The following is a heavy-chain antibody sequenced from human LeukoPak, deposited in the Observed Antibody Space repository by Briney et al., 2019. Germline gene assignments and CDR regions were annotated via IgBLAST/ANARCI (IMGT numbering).Heavy chain of an antibody. V-gene: IGHV3-23*01. CDR3: AKGHLYYYGSSGYSFDY. CDR1: GFTFSSYA. CDR2: ISGSGGST. J-gene: IGHJ4*02. Sequence: GGSLRLSCAASGFTFSSYAMSWVRQAPGKGLEWVSAISGSGGSTYYADSVKGRFTISRDNSKNTLYLQMNSLRAEDTAVYYCAKGHLYYYGSSGYSFDYWGQGTLVTVSS. D-gene: IGHD3-22*01.